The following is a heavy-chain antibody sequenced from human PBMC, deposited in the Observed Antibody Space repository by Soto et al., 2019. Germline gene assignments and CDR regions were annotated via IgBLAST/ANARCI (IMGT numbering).Heavy chain of an antibody. CDR3: ARSAMDGENYYYGMDV. Sequence: ASVKVSCKASGYTFTSYGITWVRQAPGQGLEWMGWISVYNGNTNYAQKLQGRVTMTTDTSTSTAHLEVRSLRSDDTAVYYCARSAMDGENYYYGMDVWGQGTRVTVSS. D-gene: IGHD2-8*01. J-gene: IGHJ6*02. V-gene: IGHV1-18*04. CDR2: ISVYNGNT. CDR1: GYTFTSYG.